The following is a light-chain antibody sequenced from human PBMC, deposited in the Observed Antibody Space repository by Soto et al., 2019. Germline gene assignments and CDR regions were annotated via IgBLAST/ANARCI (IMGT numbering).Light chain of an antibody. J-gene: IGKJ1*01. Sequence: DIQMTQSPSTLPASVGERVTITCRASQSISSWLAWYQQKPGKAPKLLLYKASSLESGVPSRFSGSGSGTEFTLTISSLQPEDFATYYCQQYGSYSRTFGQGTKVEIK. CDR2: KAS. V-gene: IGKV1-5*03. CDR3: QQYGSYSRT. CDR1: QSISSW.